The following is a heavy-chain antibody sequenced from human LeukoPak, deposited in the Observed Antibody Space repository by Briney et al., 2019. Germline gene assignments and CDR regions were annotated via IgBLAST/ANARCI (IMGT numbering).Heavy chain of an antibody. V-gene: IGHV1-46*01. CDR1: GYTFTSYY. J-gene: IGHJ6*02. CDR2: INPSGGST. D-gene: IGHD2-2*01. CDR3: ARESGYCSSTSCPMDV. Sequence: ASVKVSCKASGYTFTSYYMHWVRQAPGQGLEWMGIINPSGGSTSYAQKFQGRVTMTRNTSISTAYMELSSLRSEDTAVYYCARESGYCSSTSCPMDVWGQGTTVTVSS.